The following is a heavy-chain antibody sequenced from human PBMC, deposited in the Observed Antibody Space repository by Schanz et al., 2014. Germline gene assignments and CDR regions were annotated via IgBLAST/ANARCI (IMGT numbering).Heavy chain of an antibody. CDR3: AASSGWHPSTDY. D-gene: IGHD6-19*01. CDR1: GFTFSSYS. Sequence: VQLVDSGGGLVQPGGSLRLSCAASGFTFSSYSMNWVRQAPGKGLEWVSYISSSSSTRYYADSVKGRFTISRDNAKNALFLQMNSLRAEDTAVYYCAASSGWHPSTDYWGQGTLVTVSS. CDR2: ISSSSSTR. J-gene: IGHJ4*02. V-gene: IGHV3-48*01.